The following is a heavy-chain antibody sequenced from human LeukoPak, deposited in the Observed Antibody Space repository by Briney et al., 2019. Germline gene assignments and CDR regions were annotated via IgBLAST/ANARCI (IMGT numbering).Heavy chain of an antibody. CDR3: AKGGGRYDILTGYQLYYYYGMDV. J-gene: IGHJ6*02. Sequence: GGSLRLSCAASGFTFSSYGMHWVRQAPGKGLEWVAVMSYDGSNKYYADSVKGRFTISRDNSKNTLYLQMNSLRAEDTAVYYCAKGGGRYDILTGYQLYYYYGMDVWGQGTTVTVSS. CDR2: MSYDGSNK. CDR1: GFTFSSYG. V-gene: IGHV3-30*18. D-gene: IGHD3-9*01.